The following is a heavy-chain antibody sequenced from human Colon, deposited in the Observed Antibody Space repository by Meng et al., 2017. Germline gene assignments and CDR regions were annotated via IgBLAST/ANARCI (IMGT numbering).Heavy chain of an antibody. CDR1: GDSVFCNSAA. CDR3: ATWRFDY. J-gene: IGHJ4*02. V-gene: IGHV6-1*01. CDR2: TYYRSKWYT. Sequence: QGQLQQACTGLWTPSQTLSLICAISGDSVFCNSAAWNWIRQSPSRGLDWLGRTYYRSKWYTDYAVSLKSRITINPDTSKNQFSLQLNSVTPEDTAVYYCATWRFDYWGQGTLVTVSS.